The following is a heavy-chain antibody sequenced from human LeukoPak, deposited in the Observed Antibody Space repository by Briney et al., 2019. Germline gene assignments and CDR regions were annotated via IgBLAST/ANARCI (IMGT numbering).Heavy chain of an antibody. CDR3: ARVRPDIVVVPAAKWYAFDI. Sequence: ASVKVSCKASGYTFTGYYMHWVRQAPGQGLEWMGWINPNSGGTNYAQKFQGRVTMTRDTSISTAYMELSRLRSDDTAVYYCARVRPDIVVVPAAKWYAFDIWGQGTMVTVSS. D-gene: IGHD2-2*01. CDR2: INPNSGGT. V-gene: IGHV1-2*02. CDR1: GYTFTGYY. J-gene: IGHJ3*02.